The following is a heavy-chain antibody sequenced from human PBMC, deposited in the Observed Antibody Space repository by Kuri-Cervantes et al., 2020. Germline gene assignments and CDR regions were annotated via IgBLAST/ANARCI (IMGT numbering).Heavy chain of an antibody. Sequence: SETLSLTCAVYGASFSPYYWNWIRQPPGKGLEWIGEINHSGGTNYNPSLKSRVTISVDKSKNQFSLKLSSVTAADTAVYYCARGYCSGGSCYPTSNWFDPWGQGTLVTVSS. D-gene: IGHD2-15*01. CDR1: GASFSPYY. J-gene: IGHJ5*02. CDR2: INHSGGT. V-gene: IGHV4-34*01. CDR3: ARGYCSGGSCYPTSNWFDP.